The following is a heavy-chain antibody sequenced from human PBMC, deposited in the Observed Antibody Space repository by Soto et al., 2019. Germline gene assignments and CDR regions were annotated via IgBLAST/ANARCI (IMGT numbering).Heavy chain of an antibody. CDR2: IIPIIGIA. V-gene: IGHV1-69*08. J-gene: IGHJ4*02. CDR1: GGTFSSYT. Sequence: QVQLVQSGAEVKKPGSSVKVSCKASGGTFSSYTISWVRQAPGQGLEWMGRIIPIIGIANYAQKFQGRVTISADKATSTAYMELSSLRSEDTAVYYCARDSGDNSDFDYWGQGTLVTVSS. CDR3: ARDSGDNSDFDY. D-gene: IGHD1-1*01.